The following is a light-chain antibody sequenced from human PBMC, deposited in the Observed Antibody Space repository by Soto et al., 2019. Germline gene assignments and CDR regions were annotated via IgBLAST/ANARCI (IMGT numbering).Light chain of an antibody. CDR2: KAS. J-gene: IGKJ2*01. Sequence: DIQMTQSPSILSASVGDRVTITCRASQSISSWLAWYQQKPGKAPKLLIYKASSLEGGIPSRFSGSGSETEITLTISSLQPEDFATYYCQQYNSYQYTFGQGTKLEIK. V-gene: IGKV1-5*03. CDR3: QQYNSYQYT. CDR1: QSISSW.